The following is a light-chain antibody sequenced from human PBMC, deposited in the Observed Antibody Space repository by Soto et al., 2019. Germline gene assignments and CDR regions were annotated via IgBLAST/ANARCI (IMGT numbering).Light chain of an antibody. V-gene: IGKV3-15*01. J-gene: IGKJ1*01. CDR1: QSVDIN. CDR2: GAS. CDR3: QQYKNWPRT. Sequence: EIELTQSPATLSVSPGERVTLSCRASQSVDINLAWYQQKPGQAPRLVIYGASTRATDMPGTFSGSGSGTEFTLTISSLQSEDFGVYYCQQYKNWPRTFGQGTKVDIK.